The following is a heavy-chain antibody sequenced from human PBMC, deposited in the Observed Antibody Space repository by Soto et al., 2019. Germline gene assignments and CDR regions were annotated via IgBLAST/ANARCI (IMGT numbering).Heavy chain of an antibody. D-gene: IGHD1-20*01. CDR2: IGSVGGDT. J-gene: IGHJ3*02. CDR3: VKDRMAYNSVWDPFDI. Sequence: GSLRLSCPASGFTCYSYAMSWVRQAPGKGLEWVSTIGSVGGDTYYADSVKGRFTISRDDSKNTLLLQMNSLRAEDTAVYYCVKDRMAYNSVWDPFDIWGQGTMVTVSS. V-gene: IGHV3-23*01. CDR1: GFTCYSYA.